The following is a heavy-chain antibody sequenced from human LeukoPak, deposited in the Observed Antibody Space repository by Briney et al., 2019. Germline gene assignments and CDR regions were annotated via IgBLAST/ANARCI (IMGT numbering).Heavy chain of an antibody. D-gene: IGHD6-19*01. CDR3: ARDGGSSGWYIIDY. J-gene: IGHJ4*02. CDR1: GFTVSSNY. Sequence: GGSLRLSCAASGFTVSSNYMSWVRQAPGKGLEWVSVIYSGDRTYYADSVKGRFTISRDNSKNTLYLQMNSLRAEDTAVYYCARDGGSSGWYIIDYWGQGTLVTVSS. CDR2: IYSGDRT. V-gene: IGHV3-53*01.